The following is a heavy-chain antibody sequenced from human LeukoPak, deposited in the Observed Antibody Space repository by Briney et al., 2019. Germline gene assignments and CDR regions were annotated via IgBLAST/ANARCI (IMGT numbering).Heavy chain of an antibody. CDR3: AWGRGYIVVVPADDAFDI. CDR2: ISSSSSYI. Sequence: GVSVRLSCGACVFTFSSYSMNWVRRAPGKGLEGVSSISSSSSYIYYADSVKGRFPIPRDNAKNSLYLQMNSVRVGDTAVDYCAWGRGYIVVVPADDAFDIWGQGTMVTVSS. V-gene: IGHV3-21*01. J-gene: IGHJ3*02. D-gene: IGHD2-2*01. CDR1: VFTFSSYS.